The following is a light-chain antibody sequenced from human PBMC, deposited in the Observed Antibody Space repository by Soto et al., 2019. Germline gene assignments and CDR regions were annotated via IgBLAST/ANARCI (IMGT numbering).Light chain of an antibody. V-gene: IGKV1-39*01. CDR2: AAS. J-gene: IGKJ2*01. CDR3: QQSYSTPYT. Sequence: DLPMTQSPSSLSASVGDRVTITCRASQSISSYLNWYQQKPGKAPKLLIHAASSLQSGVPSRFSGSGSGTDFTLTIGSLQPEDFATYYCQQSYSTPYTFGQGTELEIK. CDR1: QSISSY.